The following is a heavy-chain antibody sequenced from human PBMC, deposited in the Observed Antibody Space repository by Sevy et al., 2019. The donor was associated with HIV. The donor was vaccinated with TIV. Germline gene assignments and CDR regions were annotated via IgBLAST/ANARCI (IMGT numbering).Heavy chain of an antibody. CDR1: GFTFSSYW. CDR3: ATYSSSLNYYVGMDV. Sequence: GSLRLSCAASGFTFSSYWMHWVRQAPGKGLVWVSRINSDESSTSYADSVKGRFTIPRDNAKNTQYLKMNSLRAEDTAVYYCATYSSSLNYYVGMDVWGQGTTVTVSS. J-gene: IGHJ6*02. D-gene: IGHD4-4*01. CDR2: INSDESST. V-gene: IGHV3-74*01.